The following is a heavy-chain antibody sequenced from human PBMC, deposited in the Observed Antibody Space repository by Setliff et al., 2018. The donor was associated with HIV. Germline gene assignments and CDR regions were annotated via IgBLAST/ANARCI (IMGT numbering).Heavy chain of an antibody. V-gene: IGHV3-48*04. CDR3: TRDLPLIVSSGRGNR. D-gene: IGHD1-26*01. J-gene: IGHJ5*02. Sequence: PGGSLRLSCEGPGFFFSRHVMSWVRQAPGKGLEWVSGINNRGDRTDYADSVKGRFTISRDNAKNLLYLQMNSRRADDTAVNYCTRDLPLIVSSGRGNRWGQGTLVTVSS. CDR1: GFFFSRHV. CDR2: INNRGDRT.